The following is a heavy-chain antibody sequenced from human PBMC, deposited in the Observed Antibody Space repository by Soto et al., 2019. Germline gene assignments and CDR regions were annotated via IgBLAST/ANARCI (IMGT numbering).Heavy chain of an antibody. D-gene: IGHD6-19*01. Sequence: GGSLRLSCAASGFTFSTFAMGWVRQAPGKGLEWVSVISDRDDSTYYADSVKGRFTVSRDNSKNTLYLQMNSLRAEDTAVFYCAKERSSGWSFDYWGQGTLVTVSS. J-gene: IGHJ4*02. CDR2: ISDRDDST. CDR1: GFTFSTFA. CDR3: AKERSSGWSFDY. V-gene: IGHV3-23*01.